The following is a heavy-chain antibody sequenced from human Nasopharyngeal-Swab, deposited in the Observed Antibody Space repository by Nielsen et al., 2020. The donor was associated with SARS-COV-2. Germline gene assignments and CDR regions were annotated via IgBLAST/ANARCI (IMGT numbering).Heavy chain of an antibody. V-gene: IGHV3-21*01. CDR3: ARDTTYDFWSGYYRGLDY. CDR2: ISSSSSYI. CDR1: GFTFSSYS. D-gene: IGHD3-3*01. Sequence: GESLKISCAASGFTFSSYSMNLVRQAPGKGLEWVSSISSSSSYIYYADSVKGRFTISRDNAKNSLYLQMNSLRAEDTAVYYCARDTTYDFWSGYYRGLDYWGQGTLVTVSS. J-gene: IGHJ4*02.